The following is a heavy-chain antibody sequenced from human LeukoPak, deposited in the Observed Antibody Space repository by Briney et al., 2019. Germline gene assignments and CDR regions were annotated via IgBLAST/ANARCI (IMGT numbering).Heavy chain of an antibody. CDR2: ISGGGDRT. D-gene: IGHD3-9*01. J-gene: IGHJ4*02. V-gene: IGHV3-23*01. Sequence: GGSLRLSCAAAGFTFSTYGMSWVRQAPGKGLEWVSGISGGGDRTSYAQSVKGRFTISRDNFKNMLYLQMNSLRAEDTAVYYCAKDILTVAYFDYWGQGTLVTVSS. CDR1: GFTFSTYG. CDR3: AKDILTVAYFDY.